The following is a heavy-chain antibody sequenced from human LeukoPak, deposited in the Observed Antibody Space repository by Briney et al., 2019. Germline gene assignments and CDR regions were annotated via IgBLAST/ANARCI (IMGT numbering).Heavy chain of an antibody. J-gene: IGHJ5*02. CDR1: GYPFTTYG. D-gene: IGHD3-9*01. CDR3: ARERWGYDVLTGDNWFDP. V-gene: IGHV1-18*01. CDR2: ISTYNGDT. Sequence: ASVKVSCKASGYPFTTYGISWVRQAPGQGLEWMGWISTYNGDTNYAQKFQGRVIMTTDTSTSTAYIELRSLRSDDTAAYYCARERWGYDVLTGDNWFDPWGQGTLVTVSS.